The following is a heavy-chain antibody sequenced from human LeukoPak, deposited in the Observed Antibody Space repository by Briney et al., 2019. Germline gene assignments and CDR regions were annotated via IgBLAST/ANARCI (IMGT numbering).Heavy chain of an antibody. CDR1: GGSFSGYY. Sequence: PSETLSLTCAGYGGSFSGYYWSWIRRPPGKGLEWIGEINHSGSTNYNPSLKSRLTISPDTSKNQFSLQLNSVTPEDTAVYYCARDRREARYSSSWSPLDAFDIWGQGTMVTVSS. CDR3: ARDRREARYSSSWSPLDAFDI. D-gene: IGHD6-13*01. V-gene: IGHV4-34*01. CDR2: INHSGST. J-gene: IGHJ3*02.